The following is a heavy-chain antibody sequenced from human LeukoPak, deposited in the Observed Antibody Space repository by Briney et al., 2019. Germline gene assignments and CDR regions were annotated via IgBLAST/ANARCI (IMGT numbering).Heavy chain of an antibody. CDR1: GGSFSGYY. J-gene: IGHJ5*02. D-gene: IGHD2-8*01. CDR2: INHSGST. V-gene: IGHV4-34*01. Sequence: PSETLSLTCAVYGGSFSGYYWSWIRQPQGKGLEWIGEINHSGSTNYNPSLKSRVTISVDTSKNQFSLKLSSVTAADTAVYYCARVVLMVYAMKGGWFDPWGQGTLVTVSS. CDR3: ARVVLMVYAMKGGWFDP.